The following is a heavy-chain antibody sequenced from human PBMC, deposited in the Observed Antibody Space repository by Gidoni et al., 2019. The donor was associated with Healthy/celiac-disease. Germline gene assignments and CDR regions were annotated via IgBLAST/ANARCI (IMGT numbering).Heavy chain of an antibody. D-gene: IGHD2-2*01. CDR3: ARGRYCSSTSCYALDY. CDR2: INPNSGGT. V-gene: IGHV1-2*06. CDR1: GYTFTGYY. J-gene: IGHJ4*02. Sequence: QVQLVQSGAEVKKPGASVKVSCKASGYTFTGYYMHWVRQAPGQGLEWMGRINPNSGGTNYAQKFQGRVTMTRNTSISTAYMELSRLRSDDTAVYYCARGRYCSSTSCYALDYWGQGTLVTVSS.